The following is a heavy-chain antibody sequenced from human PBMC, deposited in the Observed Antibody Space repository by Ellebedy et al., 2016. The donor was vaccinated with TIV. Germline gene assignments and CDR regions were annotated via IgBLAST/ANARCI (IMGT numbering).Heavy chain of an antibody. CDR1: GYSFTSYW. J-gene: IGHJ4*02. Sequence: KVSCKGSGYSFTSYWIGWVRQMPGKGLEWMGIIYPGDSDTRYSPSFQGQVTISADKSISTAYLQWSSLKASDTAMYYCARKERNLRSPLDYWGQGTLVTVSS. CDR2: IYPGDSDT. D-gene: IGHD3-10*01. V-gene: IGHV5-51*01. CDR3: ARKERNLRSPLDY.